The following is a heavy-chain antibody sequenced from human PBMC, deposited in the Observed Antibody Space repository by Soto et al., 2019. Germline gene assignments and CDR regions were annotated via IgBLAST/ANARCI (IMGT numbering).Heavy chain of an antibody. J-gene: IGHJ4*02. Sequence: SETLSLTCTVSGGSISSGDYYWSWIRQPPGKGLEWIGYIYYSGSTYYNPSLKSRVTISVDTSKNQFSLKLSSVTAADTAVYYCAKSPREADPLYYLDYWGQGTLVTVSS. V-gene: IGHV4-30-4*01. CDR3: AKSPREADPLYYLDY. D-gene: IGHD2-15*01. CDR2: IYYSGST. CDR1: GGSISSGDYY.